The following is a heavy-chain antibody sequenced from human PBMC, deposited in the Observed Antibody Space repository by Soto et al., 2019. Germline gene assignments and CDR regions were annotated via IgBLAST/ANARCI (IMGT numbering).Heavy chain of an antibody. CDR1: GGSFSTYY. V-gene: IGHV4-34*01. Sequence: QLQQWGAGLLKPSDTLSLTCVVSGGSFSTYYYNWIRQSPGKGLEWIGEINHSGNNNYSPSLKRRVTMSLDTSKNQFSLKLTSVTAADTAVYYCARGGSNDWQVALDIWGQGTMVTVSS. J-gene: IGHJ3*02. CDR3: ARGGSNDWQVALDI. D-gene: IGHD3-9*01. CDR2: INHSGNN.